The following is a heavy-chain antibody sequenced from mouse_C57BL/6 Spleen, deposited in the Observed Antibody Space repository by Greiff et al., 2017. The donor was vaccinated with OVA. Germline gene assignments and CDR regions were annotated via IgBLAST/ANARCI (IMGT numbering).Heavy chain of an antibody. J-gene: IGHJ1*03. CDR2: IRLKSDNYAT. CDR1: GFTFSNYW. D-gene: IGHD4-1*01. CDR3: TTWDLWYFDV. V-gene: IGHV6-3*01. Sequence: DVKLQESGGGLVQPGGSMKLSCVASGFTFSNYWMNWVRQSPEKGLEWVAQIRLKSDNYATHYAESVKGRFTISRDDSKSSVYLQMNNLRAEDTGIYYCTTWDLWYFDVWGTGTTVTVSS.